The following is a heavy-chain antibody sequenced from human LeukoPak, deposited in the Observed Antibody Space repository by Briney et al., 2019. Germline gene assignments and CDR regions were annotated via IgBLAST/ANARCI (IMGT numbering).Heavy chain of an antibody. CDR1: GFTFSSYA. V-gene: IGHV3-30*04. D-gene: IGHD3-9*01. J-gene: IGHJ4*02. Sequence: GGSLRLSCAASGFTFSSYAMHWVRQAPGKGLEWVAVISYDGSNKYYADSVKGRFTISRDNSKNTLYLQMNSLRAEDTAVYYCARVILRYFDWLLQRPLDYWGQGTLATVSS. CDR2: ISYDGSNK. CDR3: ARVILRYFDWLLQRPLDY.